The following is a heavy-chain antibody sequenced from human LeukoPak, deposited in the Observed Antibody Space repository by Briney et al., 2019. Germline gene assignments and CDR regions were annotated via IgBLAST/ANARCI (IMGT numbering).Heavy chain of an antibody. D-gene: IGHD1-7*01. J-gene: IGHJ4*02. CDR2: ISSSSSTI. CDR1: GFTFSSYS. CDR3: ARDRGYNWNYRYYFDY. V-gene: IGHV3-48*01. Sequence: PGGSLRLSCAASGFTFSSYSMNWARQAPGKGLEWVSYISSSSSTIYYADSVKGRFTISRDNAKNSLYLQMNSLRAEDTAVYYCARDRGYNWNYRYYFDYWGQGTLVTVSS.